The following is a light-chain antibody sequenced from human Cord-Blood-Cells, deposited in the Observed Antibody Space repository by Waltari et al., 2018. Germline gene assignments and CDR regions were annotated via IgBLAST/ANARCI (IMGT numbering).Light chain of an antibody. CDR1: QSISSW. J-gene: IGKJ2*01. CDR2: KAS. Sequence: DIQMTQSPSTLSASVGDRVTITCRASQSISSWLAWYQQKPGKAPKLLIYKASSLESGVPSRFGDSGSGTEFTHTISSLRPDDFAIYYCQQYNSYSPPLAQGTKL. V-gene: IGKV1-5*03. CDR3: QQYNSYSPP.